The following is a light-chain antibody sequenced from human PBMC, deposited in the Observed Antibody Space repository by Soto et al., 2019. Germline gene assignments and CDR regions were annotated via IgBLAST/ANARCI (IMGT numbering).Light chain of an antibody. J-gene: IGLJ2*01. Sequence: QSVLTQPPSVSGAPGQRVTISCTGSSSNIGAGYDVHWYQQLPGTPPKLLIYGYFNRPSGVPDRFSGSQSGTSASLAITGLQAEDEAGYYCQSYDSSLSGVVFGGGTKVTVL. CDR3: QSYDSSLSGVV. CDR2: GYF. V-gene: IGLV1-40*01. CDR1: SSNIGAGYD.